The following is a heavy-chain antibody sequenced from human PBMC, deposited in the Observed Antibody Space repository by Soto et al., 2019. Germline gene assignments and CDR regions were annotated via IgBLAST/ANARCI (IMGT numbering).Heavy chain of an antibody. Sequence: GGSLRLSXAGTGFTFSIYDMHWVRQAPGKGLEWVALISSDGSHTFSADSVKGRFAISRDNSKNALYLQTHSLRHEDTAVYFCVKGKGRPGEFDSWGQGTLVTVSS. CDR3: VKGKGRPGEFDS. CDR1: GFTFSIYD. CDR2: ISSDGSHT. V-gene: IGHV3-30*18. J-gene: IGHJ4*02. D-gene: IGHD6-6*01.